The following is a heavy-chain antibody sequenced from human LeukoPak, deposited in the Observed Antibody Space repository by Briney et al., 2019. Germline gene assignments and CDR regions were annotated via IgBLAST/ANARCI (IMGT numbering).Heavy chain of an antibody. J-gene: IGHJ4*02. V-gene: IGHV4-59*01. CDR1: GASISSYY. CDR2: PYYSGSN. Sequence: SETLSLTCTVSGASISSYYWSWIRQPPGKELEWIGYPYYSGSNKYNPSFKSRVTMSVDTSKNQFSLKLNSMTAADTVVYFCARGRYGDYGFDYWGQGTLVTVSS. CDR3: ARGRYGDYGFDY. D-gene: IGHD4-17*01.